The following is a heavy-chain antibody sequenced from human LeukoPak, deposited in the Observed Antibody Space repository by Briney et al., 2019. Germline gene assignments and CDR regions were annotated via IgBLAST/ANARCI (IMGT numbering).Heavy chain of an antibody. CDR1: GFTFSSYW. D-gene: IGHD3-22*01. V-gene: IGHV3-7*05. CDR2: IKQDGSEK. CDR3: AREGDYDSSGYYPNWYFDL. J-gene: IGHJ2*01. Sequence: GGSLRLSCAASGFTFSSYWMSWVRQAPGKGLEWVANIKQDGSEKYYVDSVKGRFTISRDNAKNSLYLQMNGLRAEDTAVYYCAREGDYDSSGYYPNWYFDLWGRGTLVTVSS.